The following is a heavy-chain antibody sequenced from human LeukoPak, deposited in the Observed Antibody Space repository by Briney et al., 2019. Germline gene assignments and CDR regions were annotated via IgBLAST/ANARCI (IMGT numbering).Heavy chain of an antibody. CDR3: ARGCSSTSCYSFDY. J-gene: IGHJ4*02. CDR1: GGSISSYY. CDR2: IYTSGST. V-gene: IGHV4-4*07. D-gene: IGHD2-2*01. Sequence: PSETLSLTCTVSGGSISSYYWSWIRQPAGKGLEWIGRIYTSGSTNYNPSLKSRVTMSVDTSKNQFSLKLSSVTAADTAVYYCARGCSSTSCYSFDYWGRGTLVTVSS.